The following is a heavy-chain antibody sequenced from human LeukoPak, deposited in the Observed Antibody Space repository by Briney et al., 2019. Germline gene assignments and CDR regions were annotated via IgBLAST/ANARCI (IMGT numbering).Heavy chain of an antibody. J-gene: IGHJ4*02. CDR1: GGSFSGYY. D-gene: IGHD6-13*01. CDR3: AREEYSSDWYGHDS. Sequence: SETLSLACAVYGGSFSGYYWSWIRQPPGKGLEWIGENNHSGSTNYNPSLKSRVTISVDTSKNQFSLKLSSVTAADTAFYYCAREEYSSDWYGHDSWGQGTLVTVSS. V-gene: IGHV4-34*01. CDR2: NNHSGST.